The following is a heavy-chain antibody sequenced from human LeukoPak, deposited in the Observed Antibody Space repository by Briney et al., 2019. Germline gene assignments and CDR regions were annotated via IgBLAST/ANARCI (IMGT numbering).Heavy chain of an antibody. Sequence: ISYDGSNKSYADSVKGRFTISRDNSKNTLYLQMNSLRAEDTAVYYCARGATVVTPLRDAFDIWGQGTMVTVSS. J-gene: IGHJ3*02. D-gene: IGHD4-23*01. CDR3: ARGATVVTPLRDAFDI. V-gene: IGHV3-30-3*01. CDR2: ISYDGSNK.